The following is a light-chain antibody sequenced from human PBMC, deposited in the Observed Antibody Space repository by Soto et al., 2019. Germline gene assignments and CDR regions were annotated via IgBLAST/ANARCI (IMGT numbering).Light chain of an antibody. J-gene: IGLJ1*01. CDR2: EVS. CDR3: SSYTSSSTYV. V-gene: IGLV2-14*01. Sequence: QSALTQPASVSGSPGQSITISCTGTSSDVGAYNSVSWYQQHPGKAPKLMIYEVSNRPSGVSNRFSGSKSGNTASLTISGLQPEDEADYYCSSYTSSSTYVFGTGTKLTVL. CDR1: SSDVGAYNS.